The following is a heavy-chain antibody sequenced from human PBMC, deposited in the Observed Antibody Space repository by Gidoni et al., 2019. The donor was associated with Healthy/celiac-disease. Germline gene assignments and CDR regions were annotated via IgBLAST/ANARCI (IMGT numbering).Heavy chain of an antibody. Sequence: EVQLVESGGGLVKPGGSLRLSCAASGFTFSSYSMNWVRQAPGKGLDWVSSISSSSSYIYYADSVKGRFTISRDNAKNSLYLQMNSLRAEDTAVYYCARDLVEYSSSSGFDYWGQGTLVTVSS. J-gene: IGHJ4*02. CDR2: ISSSSSYI. V-gene: IGHV3-21*01. CDR3: ARDLVEYSSSSGFDY. CDR1: GFTFSSYS. D-gene: IGHD6-6*01.